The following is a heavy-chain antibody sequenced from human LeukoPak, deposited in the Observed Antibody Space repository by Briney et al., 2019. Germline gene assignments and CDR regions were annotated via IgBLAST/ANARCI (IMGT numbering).Heavy chain of an antibody. J-gene: IGHJ4*02. CDR2: ISSSSSYI. CDR3: ARGVVITGTTGTVYYFDY. D-gene: IGHD1-20*01. CDR1: GFTFSSYS. Sequence: GGSLRLSCAASGFTFSSYSMNWVRQAPGKGLECVSSISSSSSYIYYADSVKGRFTISRDNAKNSLYLQMNSLRAEDTAVYYCARGVVITGTTGTVYYFDYWGQGTLVTVSS. V-gene: IGHV3-21*01.